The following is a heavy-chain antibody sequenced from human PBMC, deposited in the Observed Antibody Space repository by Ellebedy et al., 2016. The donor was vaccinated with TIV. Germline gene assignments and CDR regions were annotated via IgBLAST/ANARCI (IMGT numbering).Heavy chain of an antibody. CDR2: INPSSGST. Sequence: AASVKVSCKASGYTLMSYGICWVRQAPGQGLEWMGIINPSSGSTTYAQKLQGRLTMTRDTSTSTVYMELSSLRSEDTAVYYCARAVYGSAPNWSDPWGQGTLVTVSS. CDR1: GYTLMSYG. CDR3: ARAVYGSAPNWSDP. J-gene: IGHJ5*02. V-gene: IGHV1-46*04. D-gene: IGHD3-10*01.